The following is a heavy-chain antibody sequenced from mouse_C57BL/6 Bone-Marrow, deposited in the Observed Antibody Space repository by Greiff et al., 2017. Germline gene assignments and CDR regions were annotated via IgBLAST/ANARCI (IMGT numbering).Heavy chain of an antibody. CDR2: INPNNGGT. D-gene: IGHD1-1*01. V-gene: IGHV1-26*01. J-gene: IGHJ4*01. Sequence: EVQLQQSGPELVKPGASVKISCKASGYTFTDYYMNWVKQSHGKSLEWIGDINPNNGGTSYNQKFKGKATLTVDKSSSTAYMKLRSLTSEDSAVYYCARATTVVDYAMDYWGQGTSVTVSS. CDR3: ARATTVVDYAMDY. CDR1: GYTFTDYY.